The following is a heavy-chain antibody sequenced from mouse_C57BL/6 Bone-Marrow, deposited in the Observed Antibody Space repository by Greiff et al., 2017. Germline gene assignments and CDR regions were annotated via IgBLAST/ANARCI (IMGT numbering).Heavy chain of an antibody. V-gene: IGHV1-82*01. Sequence: QVQLQQSGPELVKPGASVKISCKASGYAFSSSWMNWVKQRPGKGLEWIGRIFPGGGGTYYNGKFKGKATLTVDKSSSTAYMQLSSLTSEDSAVYFCARFSTGVPPFLAMDYWGQGTSVTVSS. CDR1: GYAFSSSW. D-gene: IGHD2-1*01. CDR2: IFPGGGGT. J-gene: IGHJ4*01. CDR3: ARFSTGVPPFLAMDY.